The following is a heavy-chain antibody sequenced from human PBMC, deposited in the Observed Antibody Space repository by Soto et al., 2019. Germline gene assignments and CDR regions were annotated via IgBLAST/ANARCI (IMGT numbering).Heavy chain of an antibody. D-gene: IGHD7-27*01. Sequence: QVQLVQSGAEVRKPGSSVKVSCKASGGTFSTSAMNWVRQAPGQGLEWMGSIIPVFGTATYAQSFQGRLTITADGSTTTASLELSSLSSEDTAVYYSATHLTGDLDFWGQGTLLIVSS. V-gene: IGHV1-69*15. CDR3: ATHLTGDLDF. CDR1: GGTFSTSA. CDR2: IIPVFGTA. J-gene: IGHJ4*02.